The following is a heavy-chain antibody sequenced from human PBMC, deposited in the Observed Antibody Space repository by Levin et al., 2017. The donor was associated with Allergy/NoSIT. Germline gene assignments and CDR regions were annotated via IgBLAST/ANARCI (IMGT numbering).Heavy chain of an antibody. CDR3: ASSAGLYGSGSYPFDY. J-gene: IGHJ4*02. CDR2: IYSGGST. Sequence: LSLTCAASGFTVSSNYMSWVRQAPGKGLEWVSDIYSGGSTYYAESVKGRFTISRDNSKNTLYLQMNSLRGEDTAVYYCASSAGLYGSGSYPFDYWGQGTLVTVSS. D-gene: IGHD3-10*01. CDR1: GFTVSSNY. V-gene: IGHV3-53*01.